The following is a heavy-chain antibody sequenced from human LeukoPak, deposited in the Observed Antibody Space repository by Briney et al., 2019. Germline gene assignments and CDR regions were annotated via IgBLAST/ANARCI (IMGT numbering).Heavy chain of an antibody. CDR2: ISSSSSYI. J-gene: IGHJ3*02. CDR1: GFTFSSYS. V-gene: IGHV3-21*01. Sequence: GGSLGLSCAASGFTFSSYSMNRVRQAPGKGLEWVSSISSSSSYIYYADSVKGRFTISRDNAKNSLYLQMNSLRAEDTAVYYCARALPSPLYSGSYADAFDIWGQGTMVTVSS. D-gene: IGHD1-26*01. CDR3: ARALPSPLYSGSYADAFDI.